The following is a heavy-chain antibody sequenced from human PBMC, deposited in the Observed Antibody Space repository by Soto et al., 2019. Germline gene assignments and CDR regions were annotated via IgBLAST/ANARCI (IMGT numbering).Heavy chain of an antibody. CDR3: ARSGDIVVVPAAPHWFDP. D-gene: IGHD2-2*01. V-gene: IGHV4-59*08. Sequence: SETLSLTCTVSGGSISSYYWSWIRQPPGKGLEWIGYIYYSGSTNYNPSLKSRVTISVDTSKNHFSLKLSSVTAADTAVYYCARSGDIVVVPAAPHWFDPWGQGTLVTVSS. CDR1: GGSISSYY. CDR2: IYYSGST. J-gene: IGHJ5*02.